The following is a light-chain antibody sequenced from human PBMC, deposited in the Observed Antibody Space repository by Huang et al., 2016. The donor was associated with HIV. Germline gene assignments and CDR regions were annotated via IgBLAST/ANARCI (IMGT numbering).Light chain of an antibody. V-gene: IGKV3-15*01. CDR3: QQYHTWPPGRLT. Sequence: EIVMTQSPATLSVSPGERATLSCRASQSVPTYLAWYQQKSGQAPRLLIYGASTRATVIPARFSGSGSGTEFTLTISSLQSEDFAVYYCQQYHTWPPGRLTFGGGTKVEIK. CDR2: GAS. J-gene: IGKJ4*01. CDR1: QSVPTY.